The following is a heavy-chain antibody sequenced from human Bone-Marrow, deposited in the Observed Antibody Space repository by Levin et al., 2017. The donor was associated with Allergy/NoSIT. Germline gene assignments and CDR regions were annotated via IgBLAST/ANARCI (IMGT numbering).Heavy chain of an antibody. D-gene: IGHD4-17*01. CDR2: ISYDGSNK. CDR1: GFTFSSYA. V-gene: IGHV3-30*04. Sequence: GESLKISCAASGFTFSSYAMHWVRQAPGKGLEWVAVISYDGSNKYYADSVKGRFTISRDNSKNTLYLQMNSLRAEDTAVYYCAISPSDEDIPTGNWGQGTLVTVSS. J-gene: IGHJ4*02. CDR3: AISPSDEDIPTGN.